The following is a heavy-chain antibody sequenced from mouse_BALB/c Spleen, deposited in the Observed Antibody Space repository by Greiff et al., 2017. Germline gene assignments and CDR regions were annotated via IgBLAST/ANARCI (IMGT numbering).Heavy chain of an antibody. J-gene: IGHJ4*01. CDR3: NPQDAMDY. V-gene: IGHV14-4*02. Sequence: EVQLQQSGAELVRSGASVKLSCTASGFNIKDYYMHWVKQRPEQGLEWIGWIDPENGDTEYAPKFQGKATMTADTSSNTAYLQLSSLTSEDTAVYYCNPQDAMDYWGQGTSVTVSS. CDR2: IDPENGDT. CDR1: GFNIKDYY.